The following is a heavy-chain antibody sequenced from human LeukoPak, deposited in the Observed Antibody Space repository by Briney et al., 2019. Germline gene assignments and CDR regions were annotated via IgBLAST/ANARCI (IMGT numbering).Heavy chain of an antibody. J-gene: IGHJ3*02. CDR3: ASGVYCSGGSCQGDAFDI. CDR1: GFTFSSYA. D-gene: IGHD2-15*01. Sequence: GGSLRLSCAASGFTFSSYAMHWVRQAPGKGLEWVAVITCDGSNIYYADSVKGRFTISRDNSKNTLYLQMNSLRAEDTAVYYCASGVYCSGGSCQGDAFDIWGQGTMVTVSS. V-gene: IGHV3-30*04. CDR2: ITCDGSNI.